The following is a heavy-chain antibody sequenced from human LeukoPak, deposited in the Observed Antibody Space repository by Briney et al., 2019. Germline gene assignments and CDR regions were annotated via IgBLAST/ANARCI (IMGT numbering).Heavy chain of an antibody. CDR3: TRQAKPGYCSSTSCYRVGYFQH. J-gene: IGHJ1*01. CDR1: GGTFSSYA. D-gene: IGHD2-2*01. Sequence: SVKVPCKASGGTFSSYAISWVRQAPGQGLEWMGGIIPIFGTANYAQKFQGRVTITTDESTSTAYMELSSLRSEDTAVYSCTRQAKPGYCSSTSCYRVGYFQHWGQGTLVTVSS. V-gene: IGHV1-69*05. CDR2: IIPIFGTA.